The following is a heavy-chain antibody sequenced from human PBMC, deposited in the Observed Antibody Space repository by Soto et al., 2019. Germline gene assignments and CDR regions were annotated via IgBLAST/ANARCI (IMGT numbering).Heavy chain of an antibody. CDR2: INHTGST. J-gene: IGHJ4*02. D-gene: IGHD3-22*01. Sequence: PSETLSLTCEVHSGSFSGYYWTWIRQSPGKGLEWIAEINHTGSTNSNPSLKSRVTISVDTSKNQFSLKLSSVTAADTAVYYCARTGYYYDSSGYFDYWGQGTLVTVSS. V-gene: IGHV4-34*01. CDR3: ARTGYYYDSSGYFDY. CDR1: SGSFSGYY.